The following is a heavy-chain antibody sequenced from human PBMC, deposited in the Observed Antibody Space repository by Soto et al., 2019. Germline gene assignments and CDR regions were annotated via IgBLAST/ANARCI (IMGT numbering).Heavy chain of an antibody. Sequence: ASVKVSCKASGYTFTSYGISWVRQAPGQGLEWMGWISAYNVNTNHAQKLQGRVTMTTDTSTSTAYMELRSLRSDDTAVYYCARDPRRYSGYDLALGYYYGMDVWGQGTTVTVSS. CDR2: ISAYNVNT. J-gene: IGHJ6*02. V-gene: IGHV1-18*01. CDR3: ARDPRRYSGYDLALGYYYGMDV. D-gene: IGHD5-12*01. CDR1: GYTFTSYG.